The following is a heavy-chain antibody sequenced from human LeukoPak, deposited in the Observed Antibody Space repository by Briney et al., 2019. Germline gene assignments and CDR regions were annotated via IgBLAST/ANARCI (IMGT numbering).Heavy chain of an antibody. J-gene: IGHJ4*02. D-gene: IGHD6-13*01. Sequence: GGSLRLSCAASGFTVSSNYMSWVRQAPGKGLKWVSVIYSGGSTYYTDSVKGRFTISRDNSKNTLYLQMNSLRAEDTAVYYCAREIAAAGTPFDYWGQGTLVTVSS. CDR2: IYSGGST. V-gene: IGHV3-53*01. CDR1: GFTVSSNY. CDR3: AREIAAAGTPFDY.